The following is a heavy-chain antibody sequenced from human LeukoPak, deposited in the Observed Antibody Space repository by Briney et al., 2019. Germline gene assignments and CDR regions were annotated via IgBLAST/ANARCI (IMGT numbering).Heavy chain of an antibody. V-gene: IGHV1-46*01. Sequence: ASAKVSSKPSGYTLTSYYTRSVRPTPGQGLEWRGIINPSGGSTSYAQKFQGRVTMTRDMSTSTVYMELSSLRSEDTAVYYCARESIAARAFDYWGQGTLVTVSS. CDR1: GYTLTSYY. D-gene: IGHD6-6*01. CDR3: ARESIAARAFDY. CDR2: INPSGGST. J-gene: IGHJ4*02.